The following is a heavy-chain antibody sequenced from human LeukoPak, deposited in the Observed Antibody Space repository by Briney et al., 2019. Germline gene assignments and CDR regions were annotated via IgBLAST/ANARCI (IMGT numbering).Heavy chain of an antibody. D-gene: IGHD1-7*01. CDR2: ISGSGGST. J-gene: IGHJ6*02. CDR1: GFTFSSYA. V-gene: IGHV3-23*01. Sequence: GGSLRLSCAASGFTFSSYAMSWVRQAPGKGLEWVSAISGSGGSTYYADSVKGRFTISRDNSKNTLYLQMNSLRAEDTAVYYCARPLSDNWNSRNYYYGMDVWGQGTTVTVSS. CDR3: ARPLSDNWNSRNYYYGMDV.